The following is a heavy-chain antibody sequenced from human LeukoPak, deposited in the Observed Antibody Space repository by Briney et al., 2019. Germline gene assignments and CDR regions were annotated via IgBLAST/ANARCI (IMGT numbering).Heavy chain of an antibody. CDR3: ARHSVGPEMATSFLYYFDY. Sequence: KSSETLSLTCTVSGGSISSSSYYWGWIRQPPGKGLEWIGSIYYSGSTYYNPSLKSRVTISVDTSKNQFSLKLSSVTAADTAVYYCARHSVGPEMATSFLYYFDYWGQGTLVTVSS. V-gene: IGHV4-39*01. CDR1: GGSISSSSYY. J-gene: IGHJ4*02. CDR2: IYYSGST. D-gene: IGHD5-24*01.